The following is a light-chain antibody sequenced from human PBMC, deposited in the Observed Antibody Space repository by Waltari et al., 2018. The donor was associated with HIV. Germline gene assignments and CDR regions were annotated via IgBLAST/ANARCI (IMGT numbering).Light chain of an antibody. J-gene: IGLJ2*01. Sequence: QSVLTQPPSASGTPGQRVTISSSVCSYYIGRNYVYWYQHLPGTAPKLLIYRNNQRPSGVPDRFSGSKSGTSASLAISGLRSEDEADYYCATWDDSLSGSVFGGGTKLTVL. CDR2: RNN. V-gene: IGLV1-47*01. CDR1: SYYIGRNY. CDR3: ATWDDSLSGSV.